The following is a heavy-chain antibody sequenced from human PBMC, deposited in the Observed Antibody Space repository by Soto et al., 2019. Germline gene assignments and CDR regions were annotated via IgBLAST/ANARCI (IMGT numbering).Heavy chain of an antibody. J-gene: IGHJ6*03. D-gene: IGHD3-3*01. V-gene: IGHV1-8*01. CDR2: MNPNSGNT. Sequence: GASVKVSCKASGYTFTSYDINGVRQATGQGLEWMGWMNPNSGNTGYAQKFQGRVTMTRNTSISTAYMELSSLRSEDTAVYYCARGLSGRLYNFGSGYYRFSYYYYLDVGAKGTRVTVPS. CDR3: ARGLSGRLYNFGSGYYRFSYYYYLDV. CDR1: GYTFTSYD.